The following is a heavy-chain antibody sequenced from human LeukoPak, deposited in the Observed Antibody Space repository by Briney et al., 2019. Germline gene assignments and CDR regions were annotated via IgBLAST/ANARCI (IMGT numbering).Heavy chain of an antibody. CDR1: GFTFSSYS. D-gene: IGHD4-11*01. CDR2: ISSSSSYI. J-gene: IGHJ6*03. CDR3: ARVLTYSNFYYYYYYMDV. Sequence: GGSPRLSCAASGFTFSSYSMNWVRQAPGKGLEWVSSISSSSSYIYYADSVKGRFTISRDNAKNSLYLQMNCLRAEDTAVYYCARVLTYSNFYYYYYYMDVWGKGTTVTVSS. V-gene: IGHV3-21*01.